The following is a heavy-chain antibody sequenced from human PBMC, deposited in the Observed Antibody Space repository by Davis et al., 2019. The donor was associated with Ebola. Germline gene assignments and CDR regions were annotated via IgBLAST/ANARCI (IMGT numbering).Heavy chain of an antibody. D-gene: IGHD5-12*01. Sequence: GESLKISCAASGFTFSSYSMNWVRQASGKGLEWVSYISSSSYTIYYADSVKGRFTISRDNAKNSLYLQMNSLRAEDTAVYYCARRGYSALDWGQGTLVTVSS. V-gene: IGHV3-48*01. J-gene: IGHJ4*02. CDR1: GFTFSSYS. CDR3: ARRGYSALD. CDR2: ISSSSYTI.